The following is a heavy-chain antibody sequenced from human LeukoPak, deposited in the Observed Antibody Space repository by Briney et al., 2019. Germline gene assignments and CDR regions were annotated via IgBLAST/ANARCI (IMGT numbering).Heavy chain of an antibody. J-gene: IGHJ4*02. CDR2: IIPILGIA. CDR1: GGTFSSYA. D-gene: IGHD3-10*01. Sequence: SVKVSCKASGGTFSSYAISRVRQAPGQGLEWMGRIIPILGIANYAQKFQGRVTITADKSTSTAYMELSSLRSEDTAVYYCASGQFYYGSGSYFIHWGQGTLVTVSS. V-gene: IGHV1-69*04. CDR3: ASGQFYYGSGSYFIH.